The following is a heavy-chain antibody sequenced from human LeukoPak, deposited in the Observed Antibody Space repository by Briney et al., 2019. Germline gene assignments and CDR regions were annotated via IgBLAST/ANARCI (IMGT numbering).Heavy chain of an antibody. CDR3: PTMRGDCTSSYVGDYFDY. CDR1: VFTFSDYY. V-gene: IGHV3-11*01. Sequence: PGGSLIFSCAASVFTFSDYYMSWIRQAPGKGLEWASYISSSGSTIYYADSVNGRFTISRDNANNSLYLQMNRRRDENTAVYYCPTMRGDCTSSYVGDYFDYWGQGTLVTVSS. CDR2: ISSSGSTI. D-gene: IGHD6-13*01. J-gene: IGHJ4*02.